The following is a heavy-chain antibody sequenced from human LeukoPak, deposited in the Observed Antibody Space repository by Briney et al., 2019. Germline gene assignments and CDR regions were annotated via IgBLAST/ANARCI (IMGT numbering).Heavy chain of an antibody. CDR2: INPNSGGT. J-gene: IGHJ6*03. CDR1: GYTFTGYY. D-gene: IGHD1-26*01. V-gene: IGHV1-2*02. CDR3: AREGGDGIVGALRGYMDV. Sequence: ASVKVSCKASGYTFTGYYMHWVRQAPGQGLEWMGWINPNSGGTNYAQKFQGRVTMTRDTSISAAYMELSRLRSDDTAVYYCAREGGDGIVGALRGYMDVWGKGTTVTVSS.